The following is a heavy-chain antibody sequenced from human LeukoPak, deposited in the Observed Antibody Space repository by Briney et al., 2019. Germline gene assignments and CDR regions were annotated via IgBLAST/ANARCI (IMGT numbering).Heavy chain of an antibody. J-gene: IGHJ3*02. V-gene: IGHV3-7*01. D-gene: IGHD3-22*01. Sequence: GGSLRLSCAASGFTFSSYWMSWVRQAPGKGLEWVANIKQDGSEKYYVDSVKGRFTISRDNAKNSLYLQMNSLRAEDTAVYYCSTRVVITKDAFDIWGQGTMVTVSS. CDR1: GFTFSSYW. CDR2: IKQDGSEK. CDR3: STRVVITKDAFDI.